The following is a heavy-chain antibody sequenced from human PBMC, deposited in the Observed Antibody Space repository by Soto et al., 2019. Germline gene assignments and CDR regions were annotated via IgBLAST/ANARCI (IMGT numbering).Heavy chain of an antibody. D-gene: IGHD3-10*01. CDR3: ARDFSLVRGAGGLDV. Sequence: QVQLQESGPGLVKPSETLSLTCTFSVDSIDSYYWSWIRQAPGKGLEWIGYIYYSGSTNYNPSLKSRVAIALDTPRQQFSLRLTSVTAADTAVYYWARDFSLVRGAGGLDVWGQGTTVTVSS. CDR2: IYYSGST. CDR1: VDSIDSYY. V-gene: IGHV4-59*01. J-gene: IGHJ6*02.